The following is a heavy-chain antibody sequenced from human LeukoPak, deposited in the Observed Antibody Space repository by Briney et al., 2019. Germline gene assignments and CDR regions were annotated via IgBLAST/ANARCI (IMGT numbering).Heavy chain of an antibody. J-gene: IGHJ4*02. CDR1: GYSISSGYY. D-gene: IGHD2/OR15-2a*01. CDR2: IYHSGST. CDR3: ARDTFSLIDY. Sequence: SETPSLTCTVSGYSISSGYYWGWIRQPPGKGLEWIGSIYHSGSTYYNPSLKSRVTFSVDTSKNQFSLKLSSVTAADTAVYYCARDTFSLIDYWGQGTLVTVSS. V-gene: IGHV4-38-2*02.